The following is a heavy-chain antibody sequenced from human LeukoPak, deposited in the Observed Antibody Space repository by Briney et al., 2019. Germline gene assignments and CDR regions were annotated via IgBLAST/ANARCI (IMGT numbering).Heavy chain of an antibody. J-gene: IGHJ6*02. D-gene: IGHD6-25*01. CDR1: GFTFTSSA. CDR3: AADNSANYYYYGMDV. Sequence: SVKVSCKASGFTFTSSAMQWVRQARGQRLEWIGWIVVGSGNTNYAQKFQERVTITGDMSTSTAYMELSSLRSEDTAVYYCAADNSANYYYYGMDVWGQGTTVTVSS. V-gene: IGHV1-58*02. CDR2: IVVGSGNT.